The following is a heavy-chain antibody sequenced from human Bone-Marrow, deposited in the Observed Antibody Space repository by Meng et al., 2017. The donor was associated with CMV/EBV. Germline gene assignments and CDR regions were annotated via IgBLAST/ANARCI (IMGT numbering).Heavy chain of an antibody. Sequence: GESLKISCKGSGYSFTSYWIGWVRQMPGKGLEWMGFIYPGDSDTRYSPSFQGQVTISADKSISTAYLQWSSLKASDTAMYYCARHKGICPESGSFDYRGQGTLVTVSS. CDR2: IYPGDSDT. V-gene: IGHV5-51*01. D-gene: IGHD3-3*01. CDR3: ARHKGICPESGSFDY. CDR1: GYSFTSYW. J-gene: IGHJ4*02.